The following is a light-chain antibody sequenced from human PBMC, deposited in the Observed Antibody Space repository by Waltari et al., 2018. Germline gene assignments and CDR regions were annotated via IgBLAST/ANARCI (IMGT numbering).Light chain of an antibody. CDR1: QSLLHSNGYNY. Sequence: IVMTQSPLPLPVTPGEPASISCRSSQSLLHSNGYNYLDWYLQKPGQSPQLLIYLGTNRASGVPDRFSGSGSGTDYTLKISRVEADDVGVYYCMQARQTPWTFGQGTKVEIK. J-gene: IGKJ1*01. CDR2: LGT. CDR3: MQARQTPWT. V-gene: IGKV2-28*01.